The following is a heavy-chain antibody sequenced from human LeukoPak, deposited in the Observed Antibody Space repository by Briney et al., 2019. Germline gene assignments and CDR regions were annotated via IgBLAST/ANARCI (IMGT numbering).Heavy chain of an antibody. D-gene: IGHD2-15*01. Sequence: SETLSLTCTVSGGSLSSYYWSWIRQPPGKGLEWIGYIYYSGSANYNPSLKSRVTISVDTSKNQFSLKLGSVTAADTAVYYCARDIPRYCSSSSCSVEGGGHNWFDPWGQGTLVTVSS. CDR2: IYYSGSA. CDR1: GGSLSSYY. CDR3: ARDIPRYCSSSSCSVEGGGHNWFDP. J-gene: IGHJ5*02. V-gene: IGHV4-59*01.